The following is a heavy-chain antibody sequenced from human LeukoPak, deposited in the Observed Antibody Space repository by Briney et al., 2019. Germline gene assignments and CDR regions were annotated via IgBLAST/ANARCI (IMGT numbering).Heavy chain of an antibody. J-gene: IGHJ4*02. Sequence: GGSLRLSCAASGFSFDDYGMSWVRQAPGKGLEWVSRINWNGGSRGYAESVKGRFTISRDNAKKSLYLQMNSLRAEDTAVYYCARGASIAARPDCDYWGQGTLVTVSS. CDR1: GFSFDDYG. CDR3: ARGASIAARPDCDY. CDR2: INWNGGSR. D-gene: IGHD6-6*01. V-gene: IGHV3-20*04.